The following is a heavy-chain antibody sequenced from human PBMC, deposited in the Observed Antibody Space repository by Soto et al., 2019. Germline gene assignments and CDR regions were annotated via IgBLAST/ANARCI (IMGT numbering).Heavy chain of an antibody. Sequence: EVQLLESGGGLVQPGGSLRLSCAASGFTFSSYAMNWVRQAPGKGLEWVSVISGSGGSTYYADSVKGRFTISRDNSKKTLSLQMNSLRAEDTAVYYCAKRTTGWYCDLWGRGTLVTVSS. CDR1: GFTFSSYA. V-gene: IGHV3-23*01. CDR2: ISGSGGST. J-gene: IGHJ2*01. CDR3: AKRTTGWYCDL.